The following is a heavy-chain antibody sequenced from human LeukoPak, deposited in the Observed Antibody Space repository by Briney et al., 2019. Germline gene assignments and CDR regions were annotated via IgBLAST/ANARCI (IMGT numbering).Heavy chain of an antibody. CDR3: ARPMQAFLEAFDI. CDR1: GSTFSSYA. D-gene: IGHD2/OR15-2a*01. J-gene: IGHJ3*02. Sequence: GSLRLSCAASGSTFSSYAMHWVRQAPGKGLEWVAVISYDGSNKYYADSVKGRFTISRDNSKNTLYLQMNSLRAEDTAVYYCARPMQAFLEAFDIWGQGTMVTVSS. CDR2: ISYDGSNK. V-gene: IGHV3-30-3*01.